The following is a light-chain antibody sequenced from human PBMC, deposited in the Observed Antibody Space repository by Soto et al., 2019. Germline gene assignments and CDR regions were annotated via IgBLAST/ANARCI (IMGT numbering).Light chain of an antibody. V-gene: IGKV3-20*01. J-gene: IGKJ3*01. Sequence: EIVLTQSPGTLSLSPGERATLSCRASQSVSSSYLGWYRQRPGQAPRLLIYGASIRATGIPDRFSGSGSGTDFTLTISRLEPEDFAVYYCQQFGSSPSFGPGTTVDI. CDR1: QSVSSSY. CDR2: GAS. CDR3: QQFGSSPS.